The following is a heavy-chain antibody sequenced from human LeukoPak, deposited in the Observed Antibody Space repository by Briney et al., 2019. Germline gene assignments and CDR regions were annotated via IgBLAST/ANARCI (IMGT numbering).Heavy chain of an antibody. CDR2: FDPEDGET. Sequence: AXVKVSCKVSGYTLTELSMHWVRQAPGKGLEWMGGFDPEDGETIYAQKFQGRVTMTEDTSTDTAYMELSILRSEDTAVYYCATTPPRYCSGGSCYSDAFDIWGQGTMVTVSS. J-gene: IGHJ3*02. CDR3: ATTPPRYCSGGSCYSDAFDI. V-gene: IGHV1-24*01. CDR1: GYTLTELS. D-gene: IGHD2-15*01.